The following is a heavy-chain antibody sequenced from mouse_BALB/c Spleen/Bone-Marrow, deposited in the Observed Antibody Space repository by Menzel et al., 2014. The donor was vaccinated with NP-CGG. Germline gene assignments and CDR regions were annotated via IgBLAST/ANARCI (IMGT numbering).Heavy chain of an antibody. CDR3: ARSAYYRSLFAY. CDR1: GYTFTSYT. CDR2: INPSSGYA. Sequence: QVQLQQPGAELARPGASVKMSCKASGYTFTSYTMHWVKQRPGQGLEWIGYINPSSGYANYNQKFKDKATLTADKSSSTAYMQLSSLTSEDSAVYHCARSAYYRSLFAYWGQGTLVTVSA. D-gene: IGHD2-14*01. J-gene: IGHJ3*01. V-gene: IGHV1-4*01.